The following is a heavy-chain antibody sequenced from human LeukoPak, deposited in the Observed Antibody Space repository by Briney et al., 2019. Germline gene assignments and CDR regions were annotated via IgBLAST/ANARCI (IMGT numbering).Heavy chain of an antibody. CDR3: ARGLGTVVVIAATPNGMDV. Sequence: SETLSLTCAVYGGSFSGYYWSWIRQPPGKGLEWIADINYSGSTNYNASLKSRVTISVDTSKNQFSQKLSSVTAADTAVYYCARGLGTVVVIAATPNGMDVWGQGTTVTVSS. D-gene: IGHD2-15*01. J-gene: IGHJ6*02. CDR1: GGSFSGYY. V-gene: IGHV4-34*01. CDR2: INYSGST.